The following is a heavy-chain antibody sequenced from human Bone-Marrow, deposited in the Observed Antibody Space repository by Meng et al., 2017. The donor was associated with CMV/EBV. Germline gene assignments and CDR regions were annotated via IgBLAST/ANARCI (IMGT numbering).Heavy chain of an antibody. Sequence: ASVKVSCKASGGTFSSYAISWVRQAPGQGLEWMGWINPKSGGTHDVQKLQGRVTMTTDTSMSTAYMELSSLRSDDTAVYYCARGPRVYDYVWGSYRYSGGRLNMDVWGQGTTVTVSS. D-gene: IGHD3-16*02. V-gene: IGHV1-18*01. J-gene: IGHJ6*02. CDR3: ARGPRVYDYVWGSYRYSGGRLNMDV. CDR1: GGTFSSYA. CDR2: INPKSGGT.